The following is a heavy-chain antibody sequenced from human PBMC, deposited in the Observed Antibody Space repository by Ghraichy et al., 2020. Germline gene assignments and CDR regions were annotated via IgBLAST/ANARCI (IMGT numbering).Heavy chain of an antibody. V-gene: IGHV3-23*01. CDR1: GFTFSSYA. CDR3: AKAGWQLLWFGELFY. D-gene: IGHD3-10*01. Sequence: GGSLRLSCAASGFTFSSYAMSWVRQAPGKGLEWVSAISGSGGSTYYADSVKGRFTISRDNSKNTLYLQMNSLRAEDTAVYYCAKAGWQLLWFGELFYWGQGNLVIVSS. J-gene: IGHJ4*02. CDR2: ISGSGGST.